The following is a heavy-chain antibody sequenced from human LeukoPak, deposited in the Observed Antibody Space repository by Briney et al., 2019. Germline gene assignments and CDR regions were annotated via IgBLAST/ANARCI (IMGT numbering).Heavy chain of an antibody. Sequence: GRSLRLSCAASGFTFSSYLMHWGRQVPRKGVGWVARINPGGSSITYADSVKGRFTISRDNAKNTLYLQMDSLRAEDTGVYYCARSNQADDYWGQGTLVTVSS. V-gene: IGHV3-74*01. CDR3: ARSNQADDY. D-gene: IGHD1-14*01. CDR2: INPGGSSI. J-gene: IGHJ4*02. CDR1: GFTFSSYL.